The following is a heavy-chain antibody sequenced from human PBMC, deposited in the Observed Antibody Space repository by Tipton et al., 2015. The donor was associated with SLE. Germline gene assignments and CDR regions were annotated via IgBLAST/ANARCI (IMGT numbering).Heavy chain of an antibody. CDR3: ARHGGERWLPNYFYHYGMDV. V-gene: IGHV5-51*01. CDR1: GYSFTTYW. D-gene: IGHD5-24*01. J-gene: IGHJ6*02. CDR2: VYPGDSDA. Sequence: QLVQSGAEVKKPGESLKISCKASGYSFTTYWIGWVRQMPGKGLEWMGIVYPGDSDARYSPSFQGQVTISADKSINTAYLQWSSLNASDTAIYYCARHGGERWLPNYFYHYGMDVWGQGTTVTVSS.